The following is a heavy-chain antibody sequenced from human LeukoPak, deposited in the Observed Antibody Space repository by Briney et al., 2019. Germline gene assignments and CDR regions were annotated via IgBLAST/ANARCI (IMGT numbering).Heavy chain of an antibody. CDR2: IKQDGSEK. J-gene: IGHJ4*02. CDR3: ARDRGGSRTDY. D-gene: IGHD2-15*01. Sequence: PGGSLRLSCIVSGFTFSNYWMSWVRQAPGKGLEWVANIKQDGSEKYYVDSMKGRFTISRDNAKNSLYLQMNSLRAEDTAVYYCARDRGGSRTDYWGQGTLVTVSS. V-gene: IGHV3-7*01. CDR1: GFTFSNYW.